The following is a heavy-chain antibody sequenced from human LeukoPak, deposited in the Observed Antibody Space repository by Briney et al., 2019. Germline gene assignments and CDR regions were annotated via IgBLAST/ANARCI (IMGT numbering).Heavy chain of an antibody. V-gene: IGHV4-31*03. J-gene: IGHJ4*02. CDR1: GGSISSGGYY. D-gene: IGHD3-22*01. CDR2: IYYSGNT. Sequence: SETLSLTCTVSGGSISSGGYYWSWIRQHPGKGLEWIGYIYYSGNTYYNPSLKSRVTISVDTSKNQFSLKLSSVTAADTAVYYCARVGYYDSSGYWLGFDYWGQGTLVTVSS. CDR3: ARVGYYDSSGYWLGFDY.